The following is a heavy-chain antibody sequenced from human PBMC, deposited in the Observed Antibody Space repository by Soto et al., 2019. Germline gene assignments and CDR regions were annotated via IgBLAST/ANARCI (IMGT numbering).Heavy chain of an antibody. Sequence: QVQLQELGPGLVKPSQTLSLTCTVSGGSISSGGYYWSWIRQHPGKGLEWIGYIYYSGITYNNPSLKSRVTISVDTSKNQFSLKLSSVTAADTAVYYCARVYSGYDYRGWFDPWGQGSLVTVSS. CDR1: GGSISSGGYY. D-gene: IGHD5-12*01. V-gene: IGHV4-31*03. J-gene: IGHJ5*02. CDR3: ARVYSGYDYRGWFDP. CDR2: IYYSGIT.